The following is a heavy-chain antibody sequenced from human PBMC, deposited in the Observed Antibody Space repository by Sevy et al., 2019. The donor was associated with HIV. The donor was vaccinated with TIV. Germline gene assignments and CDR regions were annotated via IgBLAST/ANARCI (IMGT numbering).Heavy chain of an antibody. J-gene: IGHJ4*01. Sequence: GGSLRLSCTASGFTFSNAWMSWVRQVPGKGLEWIGRIKNRSDGGTRDYGAPGKGRFTISRDDSKNTLFLHMNSLRTDDTALYYCTTEYPSGPFDFWGQGDLVTVSS. V-gene: IGHV3-15*01. CDR2: IKNRSDGGTR. CDR1: GFTFSNAW. CDR3: TTEYPSGPFDF.